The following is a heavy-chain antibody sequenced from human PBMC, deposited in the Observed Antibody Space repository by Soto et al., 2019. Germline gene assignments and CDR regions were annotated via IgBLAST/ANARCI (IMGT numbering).Heavy chain of an antibody. D-gene: IGHD3-22*01. CDR3: ARDTYFFDSRGATAFDT. CDR1: GGSISSGGYY. CDR2: IYYSGST. V-gene: IGHV4-31*03. J-gene: IGHJ3*02. Sequence: PSETLSLTCTVSGGSISSGGYYWSWIRQHPGKGLEWIGYIYYSGSTYYNPSLKSRVTISVDTSKNQFSLKLSSVTAADTAVYYCARDTYFFDSRGATAFDTWGQEKMLT.